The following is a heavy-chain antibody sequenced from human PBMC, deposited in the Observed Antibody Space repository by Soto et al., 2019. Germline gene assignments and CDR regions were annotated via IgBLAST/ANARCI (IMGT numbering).Heavy chain of an antibody. CDR1: GFTFSNNG. D-gene: IGHD3-22*01. J-gene: IGHJ6*02. CDR2: ISYDGSSK. V-gene: IGHV3-30*18. Sequence: QVQLVESGGGVVQPGRSLRLSSAASGFTFSNNGMHWVRQAPGKGLEWVAVISYDGSSKDYADSVKGRFTFSRDNSKNTVFVEMYSLRAEDTAVFYCAKVRYYDLYGFDVWGQGTTVTVSS. CDR3: AKVRYYDLYGFDV.